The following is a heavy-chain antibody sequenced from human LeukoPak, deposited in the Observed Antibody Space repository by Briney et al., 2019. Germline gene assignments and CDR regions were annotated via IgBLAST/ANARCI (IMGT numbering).Heavy chain of an antibody. Sequence: GGSLGLSCAASGFTFSSYAMSWVRQAPGKGLEWVSAISGGGGSTYYADSVKGRFTISRDNSKNTLYLQMNSLRAEDTAVYYWAKDGGWGTYVSVDCFAPGGQETLVTVSS. J-gene: IGHJ5*02. D-gene: IGHD3-16*01. CDR3: AKDGGWGTYVSVDCFAP. CDR1: GFTFSSYA. V-gene: IGHV3-23*01. CDR2: ISGGGGST.